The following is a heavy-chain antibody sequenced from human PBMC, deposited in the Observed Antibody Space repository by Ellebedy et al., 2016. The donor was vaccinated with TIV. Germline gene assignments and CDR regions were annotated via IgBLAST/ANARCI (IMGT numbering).Heavy chain of an antibody. D-gene: IGHD3-9*01. CDR3: AREQSGRYFDWLLSYNLDV. Sequence: ASVKVSCKAFGYTFTSYGISWVRQAPGQGLEWMGWISGYNGNTNYAQKLEGRVTMTTDTSTSTAYMELRSLRSDDTAIYYCAREQSGRYFDWLLSYNLDVWGQGTTVTVYS. CDR1: GYTFTSYG. V-gene: IGHV1-18*04. CDR2: ISGYNGNT. J-gene: IGHJ6*02.